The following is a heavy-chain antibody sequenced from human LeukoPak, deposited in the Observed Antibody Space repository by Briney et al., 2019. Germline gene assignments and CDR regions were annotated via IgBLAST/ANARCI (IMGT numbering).Heavy chain of an antibody. V-gene: IGHV4-34*01. CDR1: GGSFSGYY. CDR3: ARGGRGYSYGYFNY. J-gene: IGHJ4*02. D-gene: IGHD5-18*01. CDR2: INHSGST. Sequence: PSETLSLTCAVYGGSFSGYYWSWIRQPPGKGLEWIGEINHSGSTNYNPSLKSRVTISVDTSKNQFSLKLSSVTAADTAVYYCARGGRGYSYGYFNYWGQGTLVTVSS.